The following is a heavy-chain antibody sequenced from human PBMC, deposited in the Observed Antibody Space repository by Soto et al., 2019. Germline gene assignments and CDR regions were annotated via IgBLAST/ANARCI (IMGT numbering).Heavy chain of an antibody. CDR1: GGSISSYY. J-gene: IGHJ4*02. V-gene: IGHV4-59*12. CDR2: IYYSVST. Sequence: SETLSLTCTVSGGSISSYYWSWIRQPPGKGLEWIGYIYYSVSTNYNPSLKSRVTFSADKSITTAYLQWSSLKASDTAIYYCATKAVPGPWYDYWGQGTLVTVSS. D-gene: IGHD6-19*01. CDR3: ATKAVPGPWYDY.